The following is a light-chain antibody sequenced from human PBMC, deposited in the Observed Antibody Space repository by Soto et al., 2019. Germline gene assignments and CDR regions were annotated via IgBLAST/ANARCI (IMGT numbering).Light chain of an antibody. J-gene: IGLJ2*01. Sequence: QSALTQPASVSGSPGQSITISCTGTSSDVGAYNYVSWYQQHPGKAPKIMIYDVHNRPSGVSNRFSGSKSDNTASLTISGLQSEDEADYYCSSYTDSSTLVVFGGGTKLTVL. CDR2: DVH. CDR1: SSDVGAYNY. V-gene: IGLV2-14*01. CDR3: SSYTDSSTLVV.